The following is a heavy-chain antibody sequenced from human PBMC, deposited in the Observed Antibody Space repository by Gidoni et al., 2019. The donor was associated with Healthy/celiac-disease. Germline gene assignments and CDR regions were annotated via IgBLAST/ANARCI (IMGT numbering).Heavy chain of an antibody. J-gene: IGHJ6*02. CDR2: ISYDGSNK. CDR1: GFPFSSYA. Sequence: QVQLVESGGGVVQPGRSRRLACAASGFPFSSYAMHWVRQAPGKGLEWVAVISYDGSNKYYADSVKGRFTISRDNSKNTLYLQMNSLRAEDTAVYYCARSFFPSNYYYGMDVWGQGTTVTVSS. CDR3: ARSFFPSNYYYGMDV. V-gene: IGHV3-30*01.